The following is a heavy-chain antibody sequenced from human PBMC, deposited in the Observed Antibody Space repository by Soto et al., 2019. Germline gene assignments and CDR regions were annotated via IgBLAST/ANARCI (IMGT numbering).Heavy chain of an antibody. CDR1: GGSISSYY. D-gene: IGHD2-15*01. V-gene: IGHV4-59*08. Sequence: QVQLQESGPGLVKPSETLSLTCTVSGGSISSYYWSWIRQPPGKGLEWIGYIYYSGSTNYNPSLKSRVTISVDTSKNQFSLKLSSVTAADTAVYYSARHGWSNWFDPWGQGTLVTVSS. J-gene: IGHJ5*02. CDR2: IYYSGST. CDR3: ARHGWSNWFDP.